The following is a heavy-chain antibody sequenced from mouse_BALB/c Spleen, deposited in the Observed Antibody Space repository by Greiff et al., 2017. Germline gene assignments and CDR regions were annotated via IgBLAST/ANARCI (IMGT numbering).Heavy chain of an antibody. Sequence: QVQLQQSGPGLVAPSQSLSITCTVSGFSLTSYGVHWVRQPPGKGLEWLGVIWAGGSTNYNSALMSRLSISKDNSKSQVFLKMNSLQTDDTARYYCARDRGQDRANWDAWFAYWGQGTLVTVSA. CDR2: IWAGGST. D-gene: IGHD4-1*01. CDR3: ARDRGQDRANWDAWFAY. CDR1: GFSLTSYG. V-gene: IGHV2-9*02. J-gene: IGHJ3*01.